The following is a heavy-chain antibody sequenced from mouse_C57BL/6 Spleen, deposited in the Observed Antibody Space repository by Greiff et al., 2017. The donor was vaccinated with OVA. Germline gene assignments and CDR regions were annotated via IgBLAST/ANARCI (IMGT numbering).Heavy chain of an antibody. CDR2: IDPEDGET. J-gene: IGHJ2*01. V-gene: IGHV14-2*01. D-gene: IGHD3-2*02. CDR3: ATPAQATTAYFDY. CDR1: GFNIKDYY. Sequence: VQLQQSGAELVKPGASVKLSCTASGFNIKDYYMHWVKQRTEQGLAWIGRIDPEDGETKYAPKFQGKATITADTSSNTAYLQLSSLTSEDTAVYYCATPAQATTAYFDYWGQGTTLTVSS.